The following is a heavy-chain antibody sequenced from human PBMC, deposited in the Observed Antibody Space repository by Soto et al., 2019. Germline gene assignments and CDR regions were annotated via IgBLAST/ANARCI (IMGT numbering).Heavy chain of an antibody. D-gene: IGHD1-26*01. Sequence: GGSLRPSCTASGFTFSSYEMTWVPQAPGKGLEWISYITSGGTTYYADSAKGRFTISRDTAKNLLYLHLNSLTAENTAIYYCARVFYATCTSFAYWGQGTLVTVSS. CDR2: ITSGGTT. J-gene: IGHJ4*02. V-gene: IGHV3-48*03. CDR3: ARVFYATCTSFAY. CDR1: GFTFSSYE.